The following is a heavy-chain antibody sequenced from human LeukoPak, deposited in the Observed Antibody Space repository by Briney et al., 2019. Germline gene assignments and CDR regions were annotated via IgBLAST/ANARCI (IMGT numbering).Heavy chain of an antibody. Sequence: GGSLRLSCAASGFTFSSHWMGWVRQAPGKGLEWVANINEDGSKQYYIDSVKGRFTISRDNAKNSLYLQMSSLRAEDTAVYYCARARGGTSLDYWGQGTLVTVSS. V-gene: IGHV3-7*02. D-gene: IGHD3-10*01. CDR2: INEDGSKQ. CDR1: GFTFSSHW. J-gene: IGHJ4*02. CDR3: ARARGGTSLDY.